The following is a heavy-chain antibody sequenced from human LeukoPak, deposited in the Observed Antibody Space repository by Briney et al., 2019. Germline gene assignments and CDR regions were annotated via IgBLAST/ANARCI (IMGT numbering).Heavy chain of an antibody. D-gene: IGHD3-10*01. CDR2: IIPSFGTA. J-gene: IGHJ4*02. CDR3: ARVIEVRGVIVGALDY. V-gene: IGHV1-69*13. Sequence: SVKVSFKASGGTFTIYAISWVRQAPGQGLEWMGGIIPSFGTANYAQKFQGRGTITADESTSTAYMELSSLRSEDTAVYYWARVIEVRGVIVGALDYWGQGTLVTVSS. CDR1: GGTFTIYA.